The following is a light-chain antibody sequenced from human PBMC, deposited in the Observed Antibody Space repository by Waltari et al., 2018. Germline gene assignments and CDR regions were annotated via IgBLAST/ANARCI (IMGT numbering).Light chain of an antibody. CDR2: WAS. CDR3: QQYYSTPRA. V-gene: IGKV4-1*01. CDR1: QSVLYSSNSKNY. J-gene: IGKJ1*01. Sequence: DIVMTQSPDSLAVSLGERATINCKSSQSVLYSSNSKNYLAWYQQKPGPPPKLLIYWASTVESGVPDRVSGSVSGTEFTLTITSLQAEDGAVYFCQQYYSTPRAFGQGTQVEIK.